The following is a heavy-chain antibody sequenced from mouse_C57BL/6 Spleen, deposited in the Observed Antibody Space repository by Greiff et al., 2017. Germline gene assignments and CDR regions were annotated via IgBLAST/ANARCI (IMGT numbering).Heavy chain of an antibody. J-gene: IGHJ3*01. CDR1: GYTFTSYW. CDR2: IHPNSGST. V-gene: IGHV1-64*01. Sequence: QVQLQQPGAELVKPGASVKLSCKASGYTFTSYWMHWVKQRPGQGLEWIGMIHPNSGSTNYNEKFKSKATLTVDKSSSTAYMQLRSLTSEDSAVYYCARPLDSSGPFAYWGQGTLVTVSA. CDR3: ARPLDSSGPFAY. D-gene: IGHD3-2*02.